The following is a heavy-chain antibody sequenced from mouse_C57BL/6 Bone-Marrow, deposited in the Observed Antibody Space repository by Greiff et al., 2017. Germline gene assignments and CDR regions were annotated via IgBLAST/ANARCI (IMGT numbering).Heavy chain of an antibody. CDR3: ARCYYGSSYYFDY. V-gene: IGHV1-19*01. J-gene: IGHJ2*01. CDR2: INPYNGGT. Sequence: SGPVLVKPGASVKMSCKASGYTFTDYYMNWVKQSHGKSLEWIGVINPYNGGTSYNQKFKGKATLTVDKSSSTAYMELNSLTSEDSAVYYCARCYYGSSYYFDYWGQGTTLTVSS. D-gene: IGHD1-1*01. CDR1: GYTFTDYY.